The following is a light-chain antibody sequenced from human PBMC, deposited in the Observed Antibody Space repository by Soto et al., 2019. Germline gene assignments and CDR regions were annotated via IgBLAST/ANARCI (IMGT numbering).Light chain of an antibody. J-gene: IGKJ2*01. CDR3: QHYNNWLYT. V-gene: IGKV3-15*01. CDR1: QNVTSK. CDR2: GAS. Sequence: EIVMTQSPATLSVSPGERATLSCRASQNVTSKLAWYQHKPGQAPRLLIYGASTRATGIPARFSGSGSGTEFTLTISSLQSEDFAVYYCQHYNNWLYTFGQGTKLEIK.